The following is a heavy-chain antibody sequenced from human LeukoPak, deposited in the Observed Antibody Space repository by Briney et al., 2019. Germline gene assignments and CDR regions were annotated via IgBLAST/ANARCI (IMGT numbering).Heavy chain of an antibody. D-gene: IGHD6-13*01. J-gene: IGHJ6*03. Sequence: WETLSLTCTVSGGSISSSGYYWGWIRQPPGKGLEWIGSIYYSGSTYYNPSLKSRVTISVDTSKNQISLKLSSVTAADTAVYYCARASSSSWYYYYYYMDVWGKGSTVTVSS. CDR3: ARASSSSWYYYYYYMDV. V-gene: IGHV4-39*07. CDR1: GGSISSSGYY. CDR2: IYYSGST.